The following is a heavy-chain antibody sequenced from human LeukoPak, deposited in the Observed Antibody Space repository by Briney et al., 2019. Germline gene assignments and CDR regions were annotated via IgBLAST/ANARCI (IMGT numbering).Heavy chain of an antibody. CDR3: ASRKLGNDY. J-gene: IGHJ4*02. CDR1: GGSISSSSYY. D-gene: IGHD7-27*01. Sequence: SETLSLTCTVSGGSISSSSYYWGWIRQPPGKGLEWIGSINYSGSTSYSPSLKSRVTISADTSQDQFSLKLSSVTAADTAVYYCASRKLGNDYWGQGTLVTVSS. V-gene: IGHV4-39*07. CDR2: INYSGST.